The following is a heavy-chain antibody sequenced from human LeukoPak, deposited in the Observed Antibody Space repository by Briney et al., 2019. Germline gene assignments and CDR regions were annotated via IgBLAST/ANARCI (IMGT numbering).Heavy chain of an antibody. J-gene: IGHJ4*02. CDR3: ARHGYGDYPFDY. Sequence: SETLSLTCTVSGGSISSYYRSWIRQPPGKGLEWIGYIYYSGSTNYNPSLKSRVTISVDTSKNQFSLKLSSVTAADTAVYYCARHGYGDYPFDYWGQGTLVTVSS. CDR1: GGSISSYY. D-gene: IGHD4-17*01. V-gene: IGHV4-59*08. CDR2: IYYSGST.